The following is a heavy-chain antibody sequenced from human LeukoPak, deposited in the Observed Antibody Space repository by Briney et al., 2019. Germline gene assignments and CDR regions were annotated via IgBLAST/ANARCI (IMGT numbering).Heavy chain of an antibody. Sequence: GASVKVSCKASGGTFSSYAISWVRQASGQGLEWMGGIIPIFGTANYAQKFQGRVTITTDESTSTAYMELSSLRSEDTAVYYCARDAPEGYYYDSSGYPYWFDPWGQGTLVTVSS. D-gene: IGHD3-22*01. CDR1: GGTFSSYA. CDR2: IIPIFGTA. V-gene: IGHV1-69*05. CDR3: ARDAPEGYYYDSSGYPYWFDP. J-gene: IGHJ5*02.